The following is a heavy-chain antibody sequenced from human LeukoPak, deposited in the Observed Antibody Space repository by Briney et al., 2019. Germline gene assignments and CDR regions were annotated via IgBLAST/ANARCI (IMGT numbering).Heavy chain of an antibody. CDR2: ISTYNGNT. V-gene: IGHV1-18*04. CDR1: GYTFTGYY. CDR3: ARDFYRGKGTLSSNWFAF. D-gene: IGHD3-16*01. J-gene: IGHJ5*01. Sequence: ASVKVSCKASGYTFTGYYMHWVRQAPGQGPEWMGWISTYNGNTVYAQKYQGRLTMTRDTSTSTVYMDLRSLRSDDTAVYFCARDFYRGKGTLSSNWFAFWGQGTRVTVSS.